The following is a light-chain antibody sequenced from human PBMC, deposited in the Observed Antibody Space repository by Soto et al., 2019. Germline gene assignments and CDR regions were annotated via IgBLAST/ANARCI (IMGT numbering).Light chain of an antibody. CDR1: QSISSW. Sequence: DIKMTQSPSTLSASVGDRVTITFRASQSISSWLAWFQQKPGKALKLLIHKASSLETGVPSRFSGSGSGTEFTLTISSLQPDDFATYYCQQYHNYWTFGQGTKVDIK. CDR3: QQYHNYWT. J-gene: IGKJ1*01. CDR2: KAS. V-gene: IGKV1-5*03.